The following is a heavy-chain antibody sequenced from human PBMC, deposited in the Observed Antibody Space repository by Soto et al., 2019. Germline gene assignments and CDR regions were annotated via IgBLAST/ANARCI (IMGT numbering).Heavy chain of an antibody. Sequence: GGSLRLSCAASGFTFSSYAMSWVRQAPGKGLEWVSAISGSGGSTYYADSVKGRFTISRDNSKNTLYLQMNSLRAEDTAVYYCATEGPLRSLESLLLPGPQDVWGQGTTVTVSS. CDR1: GFTFSSYA. J-gene: IGHJ6*02. CDR3: ATEGPLRSLESLLLPGPQDV. V-gene: IGHV3-23*01. CDR2: ISGSGGST. D-gene: IGHD3-3*01.